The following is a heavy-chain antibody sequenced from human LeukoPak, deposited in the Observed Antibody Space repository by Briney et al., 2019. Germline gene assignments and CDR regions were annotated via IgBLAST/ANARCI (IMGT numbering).Heavy chain of an antibody. CDR2: IRSSGNTI. D-gene: IGHD6-13*01. V-gene: IGHV3-11*04. Sequence: GGSLRLSCAASGFTFSDYSMSWIRQAPGKGLEWVSYIRSSGNTIYYADSVKGRFTISRDNAKNSLYLQMNSLRAEDMAVYYCARGDKGSSWFFFDYWGQGTLVTVSS. CDR1: GFTFSDYS. CDR3: ARGDKGSSWFFFDY. J-gene: IGHJ4*02.